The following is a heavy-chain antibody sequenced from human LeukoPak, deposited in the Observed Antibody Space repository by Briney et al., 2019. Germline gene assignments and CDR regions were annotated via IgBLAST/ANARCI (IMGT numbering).Heavy chain of an antibody. CDR1: GYTFTSYA. V-gene: IGHV1-69*13. CDR3: ARSGYLFPGIDY. Sequence: GASVKVSCKASGYTFTSYAISWVRQAPGQGLEWMGGIIPIFGTANYAQKFQGRVTITADESTSTAYMELSSLRSEDTAAYYCARSGYLFPGIDYWGQGTLVTVSS. CDR2: IIPIFGTA. D-gene: IGHD3-22*01. J-gene: IGHJ4*02.